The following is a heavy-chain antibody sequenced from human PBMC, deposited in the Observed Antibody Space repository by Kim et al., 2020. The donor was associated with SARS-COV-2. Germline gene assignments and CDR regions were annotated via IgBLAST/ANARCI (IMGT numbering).Heavy chain of an antibody. J-gene: IGHJ5*02. CDR1: GGTFSSYA. CDR2: IIPIFGTA. Sequence: SLKVSCKASGGTFSSYAISWVRQAPGQGLEWMGGIIPIFGTANYAQKFQGRVTITADESTSTAYMELSSLRSQDTAVYYCAWERHYPPNTLTNLFDPWG. D-gene: IGHD3-16*01. V-gene: IGHV1-69*13. CDR3: AWERHYPPNTLTNLFDP.